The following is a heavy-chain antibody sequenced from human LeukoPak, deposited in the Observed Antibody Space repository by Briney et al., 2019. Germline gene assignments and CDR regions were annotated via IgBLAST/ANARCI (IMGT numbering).Heavy chain of an antibody. V-gene: IGHV3-9*01. CDR2: TSWNSGSI. CDR1: GFTVSSNY. D-gene: IGHD5-18*01. J-gene: IGHJ6*03. Sequence: GGSLRLSCAASGFTVSSNYMSWVRQAPGKGLEWVSGTSWNSGSIGYADSVKGRFTISRDNAKNSLYLQMNSLRAEDTALYYCAKGGVDTAMVTGVYYYYYYMDVWGKGTTVTISS. CDR3: AKGGVDTAMVTGVYYYYYYMDV.